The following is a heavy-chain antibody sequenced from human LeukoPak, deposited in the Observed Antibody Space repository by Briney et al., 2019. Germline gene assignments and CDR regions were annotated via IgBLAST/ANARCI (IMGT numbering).Heavy chain of an antibody. D-gene: IGHD3-9*01. CDR3: ARDYVGGRLRYFYYYGMDV. CDR1: GGTFSSYA. CDR2: IIPILGIA. V-gene: IGHV1-69*04. J-gene: IGHJ6*02. Sequence: GASVRVSCKASGGTFSSYAISWVRQAPGQGLEWMGRIIPILGIANYAQKFQGRVTITADKSTSTAYMELSSLRSEDTAVYYCARDYVGGRLRYFYYYGMDVWGQGTTVTVSS.